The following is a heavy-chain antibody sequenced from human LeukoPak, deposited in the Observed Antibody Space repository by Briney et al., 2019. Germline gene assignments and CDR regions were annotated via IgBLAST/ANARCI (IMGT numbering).Heavy chain of an antibody. D-gene: IGHD3-3*01. CDR3: ALEATWFDS. CDR1: GFIFSDYS. CDR2: ISNGGSYI. J-gene: IGHJ5*01. Sequence: PGWSLRLSCAACGFIFSDYSVNWVRPAPARGLGWVSTISNGGSYIYYGDAAKGRFTISRDNARSSVFLQMNSLRLEDTAVYYCALEATWFDSWGQGSLVTV. V-gene: IGHV3-21*01.